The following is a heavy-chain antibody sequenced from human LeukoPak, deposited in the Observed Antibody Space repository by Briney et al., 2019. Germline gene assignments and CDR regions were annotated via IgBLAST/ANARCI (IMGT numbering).Heavy chain of an antibody. Sequence: SETLSLTCTVSGYSISTDYYWGWIRQPPGKGLEWIGTIYHSGSTYYNPSLKSRVTISVDTSKNQFSLKVSSVTAADTAVYYCARYDVWGTYRAFDYWGQGTLVTVSS. CDR2: IYHSGST. CDR3: ARYDVWGTYRAFDY. J-gene: IGHJ4*02. CDR1: GYSISTDYY. V-gene: IGHV4-38-2*02. D-gene: IGHD3-16*02.